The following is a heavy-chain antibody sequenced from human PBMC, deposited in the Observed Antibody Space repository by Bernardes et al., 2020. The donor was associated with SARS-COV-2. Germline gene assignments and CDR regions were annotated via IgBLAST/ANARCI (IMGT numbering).Heavy chain of an antibody. CDR2: INPNSGGT. J-gene: IGHJ3*02. V-gene: IGHV1-2*02. CDR1: GYIFTGYY. Sequence: ASVKVSCKASGYIFTGYYMHWVRQAPGQGFEWMGWINPNSGGTKSAQKFQGRVTMTRDTSTSTAYMELRSLRSEDTAVYYCATDDPPGAVFGVVIYALHIWGQGTMVTVSS. D-gene: IGHD3-3*01. CDR3: ATDDPPGAVFGVVIYALHI.